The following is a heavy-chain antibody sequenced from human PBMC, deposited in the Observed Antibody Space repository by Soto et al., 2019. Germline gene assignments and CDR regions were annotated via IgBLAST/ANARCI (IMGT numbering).Heavy chain of an antibody. Sequence: ASVKVSFKASGYTFTSYAMHWVRQAPGQRLEWMGWINAGNGNTKYSQKFQGRVTITRDTSASTAYMELSSLRSEDTAVYYCERDRNDFWSGLNYFDYWGQGTLVTV. CDR1: GYTFTSYA. J-gene: IGHJ4*02. D-gene: IGHD3-3*01. CDR2: INAGNGNT. V-gene: IGHV1-3*01. CDR3: ERDRNDFWSGLNYFDY.